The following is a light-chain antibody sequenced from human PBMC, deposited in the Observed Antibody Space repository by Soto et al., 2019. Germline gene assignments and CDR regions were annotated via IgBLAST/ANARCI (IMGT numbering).Light chain of an antibody. Sequence: SYELTQPPSMSVAPGQTARITCGGDNIESKSVHWYQQKPGQPPLLVVYGDTDRPAGIPERFSGSNSGNTASLTISRVEAADEADYYCQVWDSGSDHWVFGGGTKLTVL. CDR3: QVWDSGSDHWV. J-gene: IGLJ3*02. CDR1: NIESKS. CDR2: GDT. V-gene: IGLV3-21*02.